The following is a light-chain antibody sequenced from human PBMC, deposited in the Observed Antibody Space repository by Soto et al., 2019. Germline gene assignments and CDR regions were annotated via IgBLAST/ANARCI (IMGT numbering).Light chain of an antibody. V-gene: IGLV2-14*01. CDR2: DVS. J-gene: IGLJ2*01. CDR1: SSDVGGYNY. CDR3: SSYTSSSPL. Sequence: QSALTQPASLSGSPEHSITISFTGTSSDVGGYNYVSWYQQHPGKAPQLMIYDVSNRTSGVSNRFSGSKSGNTASLTISGLQAEDEADYYCSSYTSSSPLFGGGTKLTVL.